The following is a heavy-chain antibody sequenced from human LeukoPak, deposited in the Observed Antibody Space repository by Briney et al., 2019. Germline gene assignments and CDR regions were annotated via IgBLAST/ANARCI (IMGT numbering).Heavy chain of an antibody. CDR1: GFTFNNYW. Sequence: GGSLRLFCGASGFTFNNYWMHWVRQAPGMGLVWVSRINSDGSGTTYADSVKGRVTISRDNAKNTLYLQMNSLRAEDAAVYYCARGKDGVWAFDIWAQGTTVTVSS. CDR3: ARGKDGVWAFDI. D-gene: IGHD3-16*01. CDR2: INSDGSGT. V-gene: IGHV3-74*01. J-gene: IGHJ3*02.